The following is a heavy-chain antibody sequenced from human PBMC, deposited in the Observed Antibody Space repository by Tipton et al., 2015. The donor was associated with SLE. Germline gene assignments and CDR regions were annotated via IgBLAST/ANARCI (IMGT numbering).Heavy chain of an antibody. CDR1: GGSISSYY. J-gene: IGHJ3*02. CDR2: IYHSGST. CDR3: ARHLTLSAGGGFDI. Sequence: TLSLTCTVSGGSISSYYWGWIRQPPGKGLEWIGSIYHSGSTYYNPSLKSRVTISVDTSKKQFSLKLTSVTAADTALYYCARHLTLSAGGGFDIWGQGTMAIVSS. V-gene: IGHV4-39*01. D-gene: IGHD2-15*01.